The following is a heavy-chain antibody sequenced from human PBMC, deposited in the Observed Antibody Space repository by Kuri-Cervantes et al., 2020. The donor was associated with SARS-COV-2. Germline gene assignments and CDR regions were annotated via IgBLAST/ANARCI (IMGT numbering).Heavy chain of an antibody. CDR2: ISANNGNR. CDR3: ARERDYYYGMDV. J-gene: IGHJ6*02. CDR1: NFTFTTYG. Sequence: ASVKVSCKASNFTFTTYGLTWLRQAPGQGLEWVGWISANNGNRIYGANFQGRVTMTTDTSTTTAYMELRSLTSDDTAVYYCARERDYYYGMDVWGQGTTVTVSS. V-gene: IGHV1-18*01.